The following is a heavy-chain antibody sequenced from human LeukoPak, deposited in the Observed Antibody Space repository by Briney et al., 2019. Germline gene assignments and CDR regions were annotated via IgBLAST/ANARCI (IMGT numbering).Heavy chain of an antibody. CDR1: GFTFSSYW. V-gene: IGHV3-74*01. CDR3: ASAMKYYYYYMDV. Sequence: GGSLRLSCAASGFTFSSYWMHWVRQAPGKGLVWVSRINSDGSSTSYADSVKGRFTISRDNAKNTLYLQMNSLGAEDTAVYYCASAMKYYYYYMDVWGKGTTVTVSS. D-gene: IGHD2-2*01. CDR2: INSDGSST. J-gene: IGHJ6*03.